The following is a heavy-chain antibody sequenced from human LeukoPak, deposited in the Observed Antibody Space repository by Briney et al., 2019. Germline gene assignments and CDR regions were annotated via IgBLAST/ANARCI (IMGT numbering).Heavy chain of an antibody. Sequence: GGSLRLSCAASGFTFSSYPMSWVRQAPGKGLEWVAFIRYDGSNKYYADSVKGRFTISRDNSKNTLYLQMNSLRAEDTAVYYCAKANYDILKYYYYGMDVWGQGTTVTVSS. V-gene: IGHV3-30*02. CDR2: IRYDGSNK. D-gene: IGHD3-9*01. J-gene: IGHJ6*02. CDR3: AKANYDILKYYYYGMDV. CDR1: GFTFSSYP.